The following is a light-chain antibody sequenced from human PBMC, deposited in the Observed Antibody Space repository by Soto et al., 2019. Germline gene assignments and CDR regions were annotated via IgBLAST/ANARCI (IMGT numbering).Light chain of an antibody. V-gene: IGLV2-23*01. J-gene: IGLJ2*01. Sequence: QSALTQPASVSGSPGQSITISCTGTSSDVGGSGLVSWYQFHPGKAPKLVIFEGFKRPSGVSNRFSGSKSGSTASLTISGLQAEDEADYYCCSYAGRSTWDVVFGGGTKLTVL. CDR2: EGF. CDR3: CSYAGRSTWDVV. CDR1: SSDVGGSGL.